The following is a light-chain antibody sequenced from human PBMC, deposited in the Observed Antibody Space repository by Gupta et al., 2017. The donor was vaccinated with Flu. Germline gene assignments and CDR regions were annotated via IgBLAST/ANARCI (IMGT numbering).Light chain of an antibody. CDR1: QSGCNSYKNKNY. CDR3: QQYESTLPST. J-gene: IGKJ2*01. V-gene: IGKV4-1*01. CDR2: WEA. Sequence: LGARATTNCKSGQSGCNSYKNKNYLAWYKQKQAQPPKLLIYWEATREAGVADRFGGRGSGKDLAITISSRQEEDVADYYCQQYESTLPSTFGQGTKLEIK.